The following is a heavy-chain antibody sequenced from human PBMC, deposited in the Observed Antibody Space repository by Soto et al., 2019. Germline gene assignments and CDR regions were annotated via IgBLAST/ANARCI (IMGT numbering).Heavy chain of an antibody. V-gene: IGHV4-39*01. CDR3: AAIAAAGFDY. J-gene: IGHJ4*02. D-gene: IGHD6-13*01. CDR1: GGSISSSSYY. Sequence: SETLSLTCTVSGGSISSSSYYWGWIRQPPGKGLEWIGSIYYSGSTYYNPSLKSRVTISVDTSKNQFSLKLSSVTAADTAVYYCAAIAAAGFDYWGQGTLGTVSS. CDR2: IYYSGST.